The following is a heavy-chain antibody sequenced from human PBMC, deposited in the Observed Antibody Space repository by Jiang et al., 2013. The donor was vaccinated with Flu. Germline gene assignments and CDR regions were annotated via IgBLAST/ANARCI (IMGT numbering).Heavy chain of an antibody. CDR1: GGSVSSGSYY. Sequence: SGPGLVKPSETLSLTCTVSGGSVSSGSYYWSWIRQPPGKGLEWIGYMYYTGSSDHNPSLKSRVTISVDTSKNQFSLKLSSVTAADTAVYYCARSRPYESGSYYDTFDMWGQGTRVTVSS. V-gene: IGHV4-61*01. J-gene: IGHJ3*02. CDR2: MYYTGSS. D-gene: IGHD3-10*01. CDR3: ARSRPYESGSYYDTFDM.